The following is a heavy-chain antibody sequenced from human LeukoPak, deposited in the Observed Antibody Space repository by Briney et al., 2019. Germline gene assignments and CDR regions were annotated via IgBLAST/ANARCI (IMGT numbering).Heavy chain of an antibody. Sequence: GSLRLSCAASGFNFSNFGINWVRQAPGKGPGWVSSISSSSSYISYADSVKGRFTISRDNAKNSLDLQMNSLRAEDTAVYYCAIDRYSSGWYTFDYWGQGTLVTVSS. J-gene: IGHJ4*02. V-gene: IGHV3-21*01. D-gene: IGHD6-19*01. CDR2: ISSSSSYI. CDR1: GFNFSNFG. CDR3: AIDRYSSGWYTFDY.